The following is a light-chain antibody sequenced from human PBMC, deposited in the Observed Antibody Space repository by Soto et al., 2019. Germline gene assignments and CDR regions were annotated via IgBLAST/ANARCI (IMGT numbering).Light chain of an antibody. V-gene: IGKV3-20*01. Sequence: DIVLTQSPGTLSLSPGERATLSCRASQSVSSKYLAWYQQKPGQAPRVLIYGTSIRASGVPERFSGGGSGTDFTLTTTRLEPEDFAVYYCQQYGSSLFTFGPGTKVDFK. J-gene: IGKJ3*01. CDR2: GTS. CDR1: QSVSSKY. CDR3: QQYGSSLFT.